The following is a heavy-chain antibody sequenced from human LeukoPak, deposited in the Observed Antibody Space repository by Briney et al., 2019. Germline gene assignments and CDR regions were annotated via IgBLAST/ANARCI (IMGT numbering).Heavy chain of an antibody. V-gene: IGHV3-33*06. CDR2: IWYDGSNK. CDR3: AKGQDSSGYLDY. D-gene: IGHD3-22*01. CDR1: GFTFSSYG. J-gene: IGHJ4*02. Sequence: SGGSLRLSCAASGFTFSSYGMHWVRQAPGKGLELVAVIWYDGSNKYYADSVKGRFTISRHNSKNTLYLQMNSLRAEDTAVYYCAKGQDSSGYLDYWGQGTLVTVP.